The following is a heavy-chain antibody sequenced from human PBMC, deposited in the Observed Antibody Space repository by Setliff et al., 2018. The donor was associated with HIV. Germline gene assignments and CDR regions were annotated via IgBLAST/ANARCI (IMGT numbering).Heavy chain of an antibody. D-gene: IGHD1-1*01. CDR2: ITGYNGNT. V-gene: IGHV1-18*01. J-gene: IGHJ3*02. Sequence: ASVKVSCKASGYIFTNYGISWVRQAPGQGLERMGWITGYNGNTNYAEKFQGRVTMTIDTSTSTAYLELRSLRSDDTAVDYCARVGPESLPYTWDDEADTFDIWGQGTMVTVSS. CDR1: GYIFTNYG. CDR3: ARVGPESLPYTWDDEADTFDI.